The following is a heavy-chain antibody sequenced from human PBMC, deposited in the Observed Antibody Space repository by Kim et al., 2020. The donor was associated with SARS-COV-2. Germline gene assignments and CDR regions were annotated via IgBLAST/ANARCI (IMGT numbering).Heavy chain of an antibody. V-gene: IGHV3-33*05. J-gene: IGHJ6*02. CDR1: GFTFSSYG. Sequence: GGSLRLSCAASGFTFSSYGMHWVRQAPGKGLEWVAVISYDGSNKYYADSVKGRFTISRDNSKNTLYLQMNSLRAEDTAVYYCARDGGIGGGLTSGYYYGMDVWGQGTTVTVSS. CDR2: ISYDGSNK. CDR3: ARDGGIGGGLTSGYYYGMDV. D-gene: IGHD2-15*01.